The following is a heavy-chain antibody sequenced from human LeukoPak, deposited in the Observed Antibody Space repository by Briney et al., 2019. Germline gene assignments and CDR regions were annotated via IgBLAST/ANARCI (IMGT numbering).Heavy chain of an antibody. D-gene: IGHD3/OR15-3a*01. Sequence: SVTLSLTCTVSGVSISSYYWSWIRQPPGKGLEWIGYIYYSGSTNYNPSLKSRVTISVDTSKNQFSLKLSSVTAADTAVYYCARGTRNFGYWGQGTLVTVSS. V-gene: IGHV4-59*08. CDR3: ARGTRNFGY. CDR1: GVSISSYY. CDR2: IYYSGST. J-gene: IGHJ4*02.